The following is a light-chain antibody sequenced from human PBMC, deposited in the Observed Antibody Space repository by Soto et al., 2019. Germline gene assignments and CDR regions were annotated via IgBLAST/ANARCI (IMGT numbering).Light chain of an antibody. J-gene: IGKJ5*01. V-gene: IGKV1-33*01. CDR2: AAS. CDR1: QAMGNF. Sequence: DIHMTQSPSSLSASIGDRVTITCLASQAMGNFLSWYQHKPGKAPRLLIYAASTLEPGVPSRFSGRGSGTDFSFTISSLQPEDVATYYCQQYDNLPITFGQGTRLEIK. CDR3: QQYDNLPIT.